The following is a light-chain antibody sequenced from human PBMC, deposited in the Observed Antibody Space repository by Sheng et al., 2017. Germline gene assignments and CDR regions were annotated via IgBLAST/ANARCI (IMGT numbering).Light chain of an antibody. V-gene: IGKV3-20*01. CDR2: GAS. CDR1: QSVSSSY. J-gene: IGKJ2*01. Sequence: EVVLTQSPATLSVSPGERATLSCRASQSVSSSYLAWYQQKPGQAPRLLIYGASSRATGIPDFTLTISRLEPEDFAVYYCQQYGSSPPMYTFGQGTKLEIK. CDR3: QQYGSSPPMYT.